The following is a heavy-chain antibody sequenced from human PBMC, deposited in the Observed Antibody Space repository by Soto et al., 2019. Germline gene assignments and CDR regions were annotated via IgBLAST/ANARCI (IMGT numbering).Heavy chain of an antibody. Sequence: SETLCLTCTVSGGSIGSSSYYWGWIRQPPGKGLEWIGSIYYSGSTYYNPSLKSRVTISVDTSKNQFSLKLSSVTAADTAVYYCARHTPAISISDHWGQGTLVTVSS. CDR2: IYYSGST. CDR1: GGSIGSSSYY. CDR3: ARHTPAISISDH. D-gene: IGHD2-15*01. V-gene: IGHV4-39*01. J-gene: IGHJ4*02.